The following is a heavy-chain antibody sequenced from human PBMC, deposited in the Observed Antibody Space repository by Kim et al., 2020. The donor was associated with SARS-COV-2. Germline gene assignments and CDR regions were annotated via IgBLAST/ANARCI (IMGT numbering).Heavy chain of an antibody. D-gene: IGHD2-15*01. V-gene: IGHV3-30*18. Sequence: GGSLRLSCAASGFTFSSYGMHWVRQAPGKGLEWVAVISYDGSNKYYADSVKGRFTISRDNSKNTLYLQMNSLRAEDTAVYYCAKELDGPYGGYCSGGSCYGVADYWGQGTLVTVSS. CDR3: AKELDGPYGGYCSGGSCYGVADY. J-gene: IGHJ4*02. CDR1: GFTFSSYG. CDR2: ISYDGSNK.